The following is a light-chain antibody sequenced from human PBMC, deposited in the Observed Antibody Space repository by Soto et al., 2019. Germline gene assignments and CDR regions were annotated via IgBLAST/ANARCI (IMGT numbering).Light chain of an antibody. CDR2: EVS. CDR1: SSDVGAYNY. J-gene: IGLJ1*01. CDR3: SSYTRSSTLDV. V-gene: IGLV2-14*01. Sequence: QSALTQPASVSGSPGQSITISCTGTSSDVGAYNYVSWYQQHPGKAPKLMIYEVSNRPSGVSNRFSGSKSGNTASLTISGLNAEDEADYYCSSYTRSSTLDVFGTGTKLTVL.